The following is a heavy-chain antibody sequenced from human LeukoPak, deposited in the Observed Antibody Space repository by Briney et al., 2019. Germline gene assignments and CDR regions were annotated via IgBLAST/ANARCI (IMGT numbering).Heavy chain of an antibody. D-gene: IGHD6-6*01. J-gene: IGHJ4*02. V-gene: IGHV3-23*01. CDR2: TSGSGAST. CDR3: AKDGYSSSLNLPGATEFVY. Sequence: GGCLTLSCAASGFTYSTYAMSCLRQAPGRGLEWVSATSGSGASTKYAVFVKGRFTISRDDSKNPLCLQMNSLRAEDTAVYYCAKDGYSSSLNLPGATEFVYSGEGTLVTVSS. CDR1: GFTYSTYA.